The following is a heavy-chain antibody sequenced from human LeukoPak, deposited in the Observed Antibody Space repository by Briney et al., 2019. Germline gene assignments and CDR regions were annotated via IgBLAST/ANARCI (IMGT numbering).Heavy chain of an antibody. D-gene: IGHD2-2*01. Sequence: GGSLRLSCAASGFTVSSNYMSWVRQAPGKGLEWVSVIYSGGSTYYADSVKGRFTISRDNSKNTLYLQMNSLRAEDTAVYYGARVGYCSSTSCYGNWFDPWGQGTLVTVSS. CDR3: ARVGYCSSTSCYGNWFDP. V-gene: IGHV3-53*01. CDR1: GFTVSSNY. J-gene: IGHJ5*02. CDR2: IYSGGST.